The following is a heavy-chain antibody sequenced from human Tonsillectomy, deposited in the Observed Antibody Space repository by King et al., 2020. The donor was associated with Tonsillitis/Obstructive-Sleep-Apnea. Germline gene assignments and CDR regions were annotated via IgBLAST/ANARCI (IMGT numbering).Heavy chain of an antibody. D-gene: IGHD2-2*02. Sequence: KLVQSGAEVKEPGASVKVSCKASGYTYTSHYIHWVRQAPGQGLEWMGMIKPSGGSTTYAQKFQGRVTMTRDTSTSTVYMGLSSLRSEDTAVYYCARDWTCGSSTTCYTFYYYMDVWGKGTTVTVSS. CDR1: GYTYTSHY. V-gene: IGHV1-46*01. CDR3: ARDWTCGSSTTCYTFYYYMDV. CDR2: IKPSGGST. J-gene: IGHJ6*03.